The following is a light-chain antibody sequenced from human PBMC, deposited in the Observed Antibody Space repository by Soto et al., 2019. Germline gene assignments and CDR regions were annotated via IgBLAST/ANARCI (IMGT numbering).Light chain of an antibody. CDR2: EVS. Sequence: QAVLTQPASVSGSPGQSITISCTGTSSDVGGYNYVSWYQQHPGKAPKLMIYEVSNRPSGVSNRFSASKSGNMASLTISGLQAEDEADYYCSSYTSSSPCVFGTGTKVTVL. J-gene: IGLJ1*01. CDR1: SSDVGGYNY. V-gene: IGLV2-14*01. CDR3: SSYTSSSPCV.